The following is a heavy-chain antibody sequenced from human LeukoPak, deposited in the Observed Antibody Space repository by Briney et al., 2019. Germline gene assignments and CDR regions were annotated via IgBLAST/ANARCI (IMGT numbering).Heavy chain of an antibody. D-gene: IGHD3-3*01. CDR1: GFTFSSYG. CDR3: ARDVRFLEWLFRPGWFDP. CDR2: ISYDGSNK. J-gene: IGHJ5*02. V-gene: IGHV3-30*03. Sequence: GGSLRLSCAASGFTFSSYGMHWVRQAPGKGLEWVAVISYDGSNKYYADSVKGRFTISRDNSKNTLYLQMNSLRAEDTAVYYCARDVRFLEWLFRPGWFDPWGQGTLVTVSS.